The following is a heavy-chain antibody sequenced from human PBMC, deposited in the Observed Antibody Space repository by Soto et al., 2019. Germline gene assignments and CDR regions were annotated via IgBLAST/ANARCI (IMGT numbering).Heavy chain of an antibody. CDR1: DDSISTNHW. D-gene: IGHD6-13*01. CDR3: ARNPSSHWYVFDF. CDR2: IHHTGSI. J-gene: IGHJ4*02. Sequence: SETLSLTCAVSDDSISTNHWWSWVRQPPGKGLEWIGDIHHTGSINYNPSLKSRLIISRDKSKNEFSMRLSSVTAADTAVYYCARNPSSHWYVFDFWGPGTLVTVST. V-gene: IGHV4-4*02.